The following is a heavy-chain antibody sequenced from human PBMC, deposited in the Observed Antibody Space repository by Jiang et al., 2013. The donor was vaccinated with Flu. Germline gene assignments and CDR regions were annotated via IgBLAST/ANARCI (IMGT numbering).Heavy chain of an antibody. CDR3: ARVFYGDHPFDY. CDR2: MHYRGST. V-gene: IGHV4-30-4*01. D-gene: IGHD4-17*01. CDR1: GGSINSGDYY. J-gene: IGHJ4*02. Sequence: GPGLVKPSQTLSLTCTVSGGSINSGDYYWSWIRQPPGKGLEWIGYMHYRGSTFYNPSLESRVTISVDTSKNQFSLKLRSVTAADTALYYCARVFYGDHPFDYWGQGTLVTVSS.